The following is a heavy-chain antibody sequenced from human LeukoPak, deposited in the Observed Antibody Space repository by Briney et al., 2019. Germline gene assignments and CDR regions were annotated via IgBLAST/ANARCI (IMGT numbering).Heavy chain of an antibody. CDR3: ARDGGYCSTTSCYAFY. D-gene: IGHD2-2*01. J-gene: IGHJ4*02. Sequence: GASVKVSCTASGYTFTIYYMHWVRQAPGQGLEWMGIINPSGGSTNYAQKFQGRVTMTRDTSTSTLYMELSSLTSEDTAVYYCARDGGYCSTTSCYAFYWGQGTPVTVSS. CDR1: GYTFTIYY. CDR2: INPSGGST. V-gene: IGHV1-46*01.